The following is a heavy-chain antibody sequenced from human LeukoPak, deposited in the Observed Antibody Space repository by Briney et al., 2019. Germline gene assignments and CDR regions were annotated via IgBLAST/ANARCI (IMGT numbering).Heavy chain of an antibody. D-gene: IGHD2-2*01. CDR2: ISYDGNNK. V-gene: IGHV3-30-3*01. Sequence: GGSLRLSCAASGFPFSSYAMHWVRQAPGKGLEWVALISYDGNNKYYADSVKGRFTISRDNSKNTLYLQMNSLRAEGTAVYYCARARYCSSISCREAFDIWGQGTIVTVSS. CDR3: ARARYCSSISCREAFDI. J-gene: IGHJ3*02. CDR1: GFPFSSYA.